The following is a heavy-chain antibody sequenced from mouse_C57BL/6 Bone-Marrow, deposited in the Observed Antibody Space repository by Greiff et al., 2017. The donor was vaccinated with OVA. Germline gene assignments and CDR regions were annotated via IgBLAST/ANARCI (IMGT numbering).Heavy chain of an antibody. CDR2: ITVKSDNYGA. Sequence: VQLVETGGGLVRPGNSLKLSCVTSGFTFSNYRMHWLRQPPGKRLEWIAGITVKSDNYGANYAESVKGRFAISSDASNSSVYLEMNRSREDATVSYCSSRTGNLLTMDYWGQGTSVTVSS. V-gene: IGHV13-2*01. J-gene: IGHJ4*01. D-gene: IGHD2-1*01. CDR1: GFTFSNYR. CDR3: SRTGNLLTMDY.